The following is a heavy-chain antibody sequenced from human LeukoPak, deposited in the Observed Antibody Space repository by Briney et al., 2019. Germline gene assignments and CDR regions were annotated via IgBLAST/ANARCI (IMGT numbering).Heavy chain of an antibody. V-gene: IGHV4-39*01. CDR1: GGSISSSSYY. J-gene: IGHJ3*02. D-gene: IGHD6-6*01. Sequence: SETLSLTRTVSGGSISSSSYYWGWIRQPPGGWLEWLGSIFYSVSTCYRPSLKSRVAISVDTSKNQFSLKLSSVTAADTAVYYCARTKYAGSLSDAFDIWGQGTMVTVSS. CDR2: IFYSVST. CDR3: ARTKYAGSLSDAFDI.